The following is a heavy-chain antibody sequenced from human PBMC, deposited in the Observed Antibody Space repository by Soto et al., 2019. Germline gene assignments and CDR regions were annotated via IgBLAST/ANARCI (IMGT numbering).Heavy chain of an antibody. Sequence: GGSLRLSCAASGFTFSSYGMHWVRQAPGKGLEWVAVISYDGSNKYYADSVKGRFTISRDNSKNTLYLQMNSLRAEDTAVYYCAKVFYGDDFDYWGQGTLVTVSS. CDR1: GFTFSSYG. D-gene: IGHD4-17*01. V-gene: IGHV3-30*18. CDR3: AKVFYGDDFDY. J-gene: IGHJ4*02. CDR2: ISYDGSNK.